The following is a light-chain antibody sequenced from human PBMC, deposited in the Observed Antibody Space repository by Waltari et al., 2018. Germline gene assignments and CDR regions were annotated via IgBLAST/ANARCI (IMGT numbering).Light chain of an antibody. CDR3: QLRIKWPPEIT. CDR1: QSVDSY. V-gene: IGKV3-11*01. Sequence: EIVLTQSPVTLSLSPGERATLSCRASQSVDSYLAWYQQKRGQPPRLLTYDTSHRATGIPARFSGSGSGTDFTLTISSLEPDDFAVYFCQLRIKWPPEITFGQGTRLEIK. CDR2: DTS. J-gene: IGKJ5*01.